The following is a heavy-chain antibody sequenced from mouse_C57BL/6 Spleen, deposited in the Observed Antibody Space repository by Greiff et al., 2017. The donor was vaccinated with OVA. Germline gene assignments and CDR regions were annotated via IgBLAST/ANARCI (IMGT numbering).Heavy chain of an antibody. CDR1: GFTFSSYA. V-gene: IGHV5-4*01. J-gene: IGHJ2*01. D-gene: IGHD1-1*02. Sequence: EVKLVESGGGLVKPGGSLKLSCAASGFTFSSYAMSWVRQTPEKRLEWVATISDGGSYTYYPDNVKGRFTISRDNAKNTLYLQMSHLKSEDTAMYYCAREEVAEYSFDYWGQGTTLTVSS. CDR3: AREEVAEYSFDY. CDR2: ISDGGSYT.